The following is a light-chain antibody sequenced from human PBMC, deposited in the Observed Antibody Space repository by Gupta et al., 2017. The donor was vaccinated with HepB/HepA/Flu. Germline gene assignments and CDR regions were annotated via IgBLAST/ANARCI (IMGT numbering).Light chain of an antibody. V-gene: IGKV3-20*01. J-gene: IGKJ4*01. CDR3: QHYGNSVSLT. CDR2: GAS. Sequence: EIALTQSPGTPSSSPVARATLSCRASQSVSYNYLAWYQQKPGQAPRLLIFGASSRLTGIPDRFSGSGSGADFTLTISRLEPEDSAVYYCQHYGNSVSLTFGGGTKVEI. CDR1: QSVSYNY.